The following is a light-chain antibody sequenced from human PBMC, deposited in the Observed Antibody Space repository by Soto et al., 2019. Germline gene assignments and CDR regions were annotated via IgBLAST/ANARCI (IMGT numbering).Light chain of an antibody. CDR1: SSDFGTYNL. V-gene: IGLV2-23*03. CDR2: EGS. Sequence: QSVLTQPAPVSGAPGQSITISCTGTSSDFGTYNLVSWYQQEPGKAPKLMIFEGSKRPSGVSNRFSGSKSGNTASLTISGLQAEDEADYYCCSYAGSSTLVFGTGTKVHRP. CDR3: CSYAGSSTLV. J-gene: IGLJ1*01.